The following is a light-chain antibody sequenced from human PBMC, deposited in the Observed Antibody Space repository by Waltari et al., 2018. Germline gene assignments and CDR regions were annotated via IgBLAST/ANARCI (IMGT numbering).Light chain of an antibody. J-gene: IGLJ2*01. Sequence: QLMVTQSPSASASLGASVKLTCTLSSEHSNYAIAWHQKQPEKGPRYLMKISGDGSFIKGGGIPDRFSGSRFEAGRYLTISSLQAEDEADYYCQTWGNGIVIFGGGTKLTGL. CDR3: QTWGNGIVI. CDR2: ISGDGSF. CDR1: SEHSNYA. V-gene: IGLV4-69*01.